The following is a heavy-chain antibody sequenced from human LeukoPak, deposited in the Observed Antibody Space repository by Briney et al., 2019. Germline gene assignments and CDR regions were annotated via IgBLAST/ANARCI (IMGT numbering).Heavy chain of an antibody. J-gene: IGHJ2*01. CDR2: INAGNGNT. D-gene: IGHD4-17*01. CDR3: ARDALYGWYFDL. V-gene: IGHV1-3*01. Sequence: ASVKVSCKASGYTFTTYAMHWVRQAPGQRLEWMGWINAGNGNTKYSQKFQGRVTITRGTSASTTYMELSSLRSEDTAVYYCARDALYGWYFDLWGRGTLVTVSS. CDR1: GYTFTTYA.